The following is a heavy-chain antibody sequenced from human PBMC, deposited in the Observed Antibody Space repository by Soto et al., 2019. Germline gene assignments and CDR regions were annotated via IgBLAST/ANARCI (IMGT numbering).Heavy chain of an antibody. D-gene: IGHD2-2*01. CDR2: INPSGGST. CDR3: ARKRTCSSTSCPYYFDY. V-gene: IGHV1-46*01. J-gene: IGHJ4*02. Sequence: ASVKVSCKASGYIFTSYYMHWVRQAPGQGLEWMGIINPSGGSTSYAQKFQGRVTMTRDTSTSTVYMELSSLRSEDTAVYYCARKRTCSSTSCPYYFDYWGQGTLVTVSS. CDR1: GYIFTSYY.